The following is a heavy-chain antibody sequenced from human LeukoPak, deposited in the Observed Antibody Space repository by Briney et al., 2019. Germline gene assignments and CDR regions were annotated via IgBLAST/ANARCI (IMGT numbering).Heavy chain of an antibody. CDR2: INHSGST. J-gene: IGHJ4*02. D-gene: IGHD4-17*01. V-gene: IGHV4-34*01. Sequence: SETLSLTCAVYGGSFSGYYWSWIRQPPGKGLEWIGEINHSGSTNYNPSLKSRVTISVDTSKNQFSLKLSSVTAADTAVYYCARVSSRLRCPEDYWGQGTLVTVSS. CDR3: ARVSSRLRCPEDY. CDR1: GGSFSGYY.